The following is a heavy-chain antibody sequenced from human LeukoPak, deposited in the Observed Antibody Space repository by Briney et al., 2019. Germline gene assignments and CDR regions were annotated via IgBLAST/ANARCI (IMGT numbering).Heavy chain of an antibody. CDR1: GFTFCSLA. CDR2: ISGSGGRT. Sequence: GGPLRLLCAPCGFTFCSLAVRGAREPTGKAVVGCSDISGSGGRTYYVDYVRGRYIIYRDNAKESLYLQMNSLRADDAAGYYCARDRALDSTQGVDYGMDVWGQGTTVTVSS. D-gene: IGHD2/OR15-2a*01. V-gene: IGHV3-23*01. CDR3: ARDRALDSTQGVDYGMDV. J-gene: IGHJ6*02.